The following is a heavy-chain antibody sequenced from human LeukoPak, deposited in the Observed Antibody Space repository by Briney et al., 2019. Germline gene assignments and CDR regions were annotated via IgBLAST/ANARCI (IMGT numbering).Heavy chain of an antibody. V-gene: IGHV4-59*08. J-gene: IGHJ4*02. Sequence: SETLSLTCTVSGGSISSYYWSWIRQPPGKGLEWIGYIYYSGSTKYNPSLKSRVTISVDTSKNQFSLKLSSVTAADTAIYYCARQREWELLNYFDYWGQGTLVTVSS. D-gene: IGHD1-26*01. CDR1: GGSISSYY. CDR3: ARQREWELLNYFDY. CDR2: IYYSGST.